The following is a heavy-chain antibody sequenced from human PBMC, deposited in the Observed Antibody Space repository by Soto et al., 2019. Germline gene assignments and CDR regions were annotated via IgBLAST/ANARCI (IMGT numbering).Heavy chain of an antibody. Sequence: LSLTCTVSGGSISSYYWSWIRQPPGKGLEWIGYIYYRGSTNYNPSLKSRVTISVDTPKNQFSLKLSSVTAADTAVYYCATHVLDDYCNKSFDYWGQGTLVTXSS. CDR1: GGSISSYY. CDR3: ATHVLDDYCNKSFDY. D-gene: IGHD4-4*01. CDR2: IYYRGST. J-gene: IGHJ4*02. V-gene: IGHV4-59*08.